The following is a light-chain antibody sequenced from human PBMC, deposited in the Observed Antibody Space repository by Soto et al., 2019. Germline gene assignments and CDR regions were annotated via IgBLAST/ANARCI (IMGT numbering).Light chain of an antibody. Sequence: QSVLPQPPSVSAAPGQKVTISCSGRSSNVGGNYVSWYQVLPQTAPKLLIYDNHKRHSGIPDRFSGSKSGTSATLGITDLQTGDEAEYYCGTWDISLDTVVFGGGTKVTVL. CDR1: SSNVGGNY. CDR3: GTWDISLDTVV. J-gene: IGLJ2*01. CDR2: DNH. V-gene: IGLV1-51*01.